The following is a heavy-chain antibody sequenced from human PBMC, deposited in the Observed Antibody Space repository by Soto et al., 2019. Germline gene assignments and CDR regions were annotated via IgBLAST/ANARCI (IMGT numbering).Heavy chain of an antibody. Sequence: GGSLRLSCAASGFTFSNYGMHWVRQAPGKGLEWVAIIWYDGSDKYYADPIKGRFTISRDNSKNTLYLQMNSLRAEDTAVYYCAKDGSYDDYVCGTYRYLFDYWGQRALVTVSS. CDR3: AKDGSYDDYVCGTYRYLFDY. J-gene: IGHJ4*02. CDR1: GFTFSNYG. CDR2: IWYDGSDK. V-gene: IGHV3-33*06. D-gene: IGHD3-16*02.